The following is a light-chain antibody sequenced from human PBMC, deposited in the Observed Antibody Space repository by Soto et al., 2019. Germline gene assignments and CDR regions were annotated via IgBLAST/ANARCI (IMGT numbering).Light chain of an antibody. CDR3: QVWDSSSDHPYVV. CDR1: NIGSKS. V-gene: IGLV3-21*04. CDR2: YDS. J-gene: IGLJ2*01. Sequence: SYKLTHPPSVSVAPGKTARITCGGNNIGSKSVHWYQQKPGQAPVLVIYYDSDRPSGIPERFSGSNSGNTATLTISRVEAGDEADYYCQVWDSSSDHPYVVFGGGTKLTVL.